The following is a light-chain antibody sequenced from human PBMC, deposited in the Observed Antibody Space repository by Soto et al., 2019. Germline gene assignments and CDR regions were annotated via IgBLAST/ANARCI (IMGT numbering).Light chain of an antibody. Sequence: EIVLTQSPATLSLSPGDRATLTCRASQSVSSNSLAWYQQKPGHAPLLLIYLASIKATGVPSRFSGSGSGTDFTLTISSLEPEDFAVYYCLQYCSSPRTFGGGTKVEVK. V-gene: IGKV3-20*01. CDR1: QSVSSNS. CDR3: LQYCSSPRT. J-gene: IGKJ4*02. CDR2: LAS.